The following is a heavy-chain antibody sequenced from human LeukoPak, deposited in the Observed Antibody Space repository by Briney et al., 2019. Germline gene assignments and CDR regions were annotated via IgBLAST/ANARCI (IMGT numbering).Heavy chain of an antibody. J-gene: IGHJ5*02. CDR1: GFTFNNYG. D-gene: IGHD2/OR15-2a*01. CDR2: IRFNGNNQ. V-gene: IGHV3-30*02. CDR3: ATDLGQYYTTTDNWFDP. Sequence: VGALRLSCAASGFTFNNYGMHWVRQAPGKGREGVAFIRFNGNNQYYADPVKGRFTISRDNSKNTLYLHMKSLKRDDTAVYDCATDLGQYYTTTDNWFDPWGQGTLVTVSS.